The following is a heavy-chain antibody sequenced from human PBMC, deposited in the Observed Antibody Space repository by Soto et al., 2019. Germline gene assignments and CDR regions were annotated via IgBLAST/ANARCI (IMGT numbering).Heavy chain of an antibody. V-gene: IGHV3-21*06. J-gene: IGHJ4*02. Sequence: GGSLRLCCEGSGFTFSGYSMAWVRQAPGRGLEWVASISSRSTNIDYADSVKGRFTISRDNAKNLVSLQMSSLRGEDTALYYCAKFTEPGYSSIWYYFEYWGQGTPVTVS. CDR1: GFTFSGYS. CDR3: AKFTEPGYSSIWYYFEY. D-gene: IGHD6-19*01. CDR2: ISSRSTNI.